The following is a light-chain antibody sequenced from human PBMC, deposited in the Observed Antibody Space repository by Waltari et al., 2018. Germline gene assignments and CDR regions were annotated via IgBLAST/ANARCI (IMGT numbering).Light chain of an antibody. CDR2: GAS. CDR3: QQYNNWPPYT. V-gene: IGKV3-15*01. J-gene: IGKJ2*01. CDR1: QSVNSK. Sequence: EIVMTQSPATLSVSPGERATLSCRARQSVNSKLAWYQQKLGQAPRLLIYGASTRATGIPARFSGSGSGTEFSLTISSLQSEDFAVYYCQQYNNWPPYTFGQGTKLEIK.